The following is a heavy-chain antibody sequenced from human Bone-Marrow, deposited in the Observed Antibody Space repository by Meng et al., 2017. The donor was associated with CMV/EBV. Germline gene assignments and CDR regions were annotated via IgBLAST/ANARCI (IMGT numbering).Heavy chain of an antibody. D-gene: IGHD3-22*01. Sequence: QLRVQGAGPGLGKHSETLSPTCTVSGGSISSSSYYWGWIRQPPGKGLEWIGSIYYSGSTYYNPSLKSRVTISVDTSKNQFSLKLGSVTAADTAVYYCAREEGEYYYDSSGYSIWGQGTLVTVSS. CDR1: GGSISSSSYY. V-gene: IGHV4-39*07. J-gene: IGHJ4*02. CDR3: AREEGEYYYDSSGYSI. CDR2: IYYSGST.